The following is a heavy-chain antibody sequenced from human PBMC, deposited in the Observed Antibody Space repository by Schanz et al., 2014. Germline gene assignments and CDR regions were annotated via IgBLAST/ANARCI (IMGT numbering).Heavy chain of an antibody. D-gene: IGHD3-9*01. Sequence: VQLLESGGGLVQPGGSLRLSCAVSGFTVSSNHMSWVRQPPGKGLEWIESIYYSGSTYYNPSFKSRVTTSVDTSKNQFSRKLSSVTAADTAVYYCARQFYDILTGYWFPYYFDYWGQGTLVTVSS. CDR1: GFTVSSNH. J-gene: IGHJ4*02. V-gene: IGHV4-39*01. CDR2: IYYSGST. CDR3: ARQFYDILTGYWFPYYFDY.